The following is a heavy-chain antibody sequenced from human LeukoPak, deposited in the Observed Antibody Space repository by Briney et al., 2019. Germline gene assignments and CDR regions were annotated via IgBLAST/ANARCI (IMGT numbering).Heavy chain of an antibody. V-gene: IGHV1-46*01. CDR1: GYTFTSYY. J-gene: IGHJ5*02. Sequence: GASVKVSCKASGYTFTSYYMHWVRQAPGQGLEWMGIINPSGGSTSYAQKFQGRVTMTRDMSTSTVYMELSSLRSEDTAVYYCARGVDSGYDFLNWFDPWSQGTLVTVSS. CDR3: ARGVDSGYDFLNWFDP. CDR2: INPSGGST. D-gene: IGHD5-12*01.